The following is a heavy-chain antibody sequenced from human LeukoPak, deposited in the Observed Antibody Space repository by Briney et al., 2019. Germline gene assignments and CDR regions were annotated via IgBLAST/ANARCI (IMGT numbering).Heavy chain of an antibody. J-gene: IGHJ5*02. Sequence: ASVKVSCKVSGYTLTELSMHWVRQAPGKGLEWMGGFDPEDGETIYAQKFQGRVTMTEDTSTDTAYMELSSLRSEDTAVYYCATLYPRMRWFDPWGQGTLVTVSS. CDR1: GYTLTELS. CDR2: FDPEDGET. CDR3: ATLYPRMRWFDP. V-gene: IGHV1-24*01. D-gene: IGHD2-8*01.